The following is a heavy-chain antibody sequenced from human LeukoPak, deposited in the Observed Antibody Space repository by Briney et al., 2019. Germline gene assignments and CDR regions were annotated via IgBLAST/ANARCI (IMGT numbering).Heavy chain of an antibody. CDR2: IYYSGST. V-gene: IGHV4-59*01. CDR1: GGSFSGYY. Sequence: SETLSLTCAVYGGSFSGYYWSWIRQPPGKGLEWIGYIYYSGSTNYNPSLKSRVTISVDTSKNQFSLKLSSVTAADTAVYYCARDPRLLRFGKNPPSWGMDVWGQGTTVTVSS. J-gene: IGHJ6*02. D-gene: IGHD3-10*01. CDR3: ARDPRLLRFGKNPPSWGMDV.